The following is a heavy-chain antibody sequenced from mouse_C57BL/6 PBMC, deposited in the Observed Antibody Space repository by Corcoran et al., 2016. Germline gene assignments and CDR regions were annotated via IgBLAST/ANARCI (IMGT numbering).Heavy chain of an antibody. Sequence: QIQLVQSGPELKKPGETVKISCKASGYTFTPYGMSWVKQAPGKGLKWMGWINTYSGVPTYADDFKGRFAFSLETSASTAYLQINNLKNEDTATYFCASYSNYVFAYWGQGTLVTVSA. CDR3: ASYSNYVFAY. D-gene: IGHD2-5*01. V-gene: IGHV9-3*01. J-gene: IGHJ3*01. CDR2: INTYSGVP. CDR1: GYTFTPYG.